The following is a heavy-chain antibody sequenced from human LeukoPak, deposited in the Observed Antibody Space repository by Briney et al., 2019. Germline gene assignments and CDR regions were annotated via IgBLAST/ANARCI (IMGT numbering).Heavy chain of an antibody. V-gene: IGHV3-33*01. J-gene: IGHJ5*02. CDR2: IWYDGSNK. D-gene: IGHD3-22*01. Sequence: GRSLRLSCAASGFTFSNSGMHWVRQAPGKGLEWVAVIWYDGSNKYYADSVKGRFTISRDNSKNTLYLQMNSLRAEDTAVYYCARDYYYDSSGFYAPRGQGTLVTVSS. CDR3: ARDYYYDSSGFYAP. CDR1: GFTFSNSG.